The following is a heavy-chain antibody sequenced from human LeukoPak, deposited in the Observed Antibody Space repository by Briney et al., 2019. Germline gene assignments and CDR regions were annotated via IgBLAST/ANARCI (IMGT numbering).Heavy chain of an antibody. D-gene: IGHD3-22*01. CDR1: GDSVSSNSAT. V-gene: IGHV6-1*01. Sequence: SQTLSLTCANSGDSVSSNSATWNWIRQSPSRGLEWLGRTYYRSKWYNDYAVSVKSRITINPDTSKNQFSLQLNSVTPEDTAVYYCARDADSSGYPNDAFDIWGQGTMVTVSS. CDR2: TYYRSKWYN. J-gene: IGHJ3*02. CDR3: ARDADSSGYPNDAFDI.